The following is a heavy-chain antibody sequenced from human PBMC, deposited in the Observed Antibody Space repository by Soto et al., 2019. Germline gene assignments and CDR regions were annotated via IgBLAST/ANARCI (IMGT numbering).Heavy chain of an antibody. CDR3: ARVSHTRAAAGTGNWFDP. Sequence: ASVKVSCKASGYTFTSYAMHLVRQAPGQRLEWMGWINAGNGNTKYSQKFQGRVTITRDTSASTAYMELSSLRSEDTAVYYCARVSHTRAAAGTGNWFDPWGQGTLVSVSS. CDR1: GYTFTSYA. CDR2: INAGNGNT. V-gene: IGHV1-3*01. D-gene: IGHD6-13*01. J-gene: IGHJ5*02.